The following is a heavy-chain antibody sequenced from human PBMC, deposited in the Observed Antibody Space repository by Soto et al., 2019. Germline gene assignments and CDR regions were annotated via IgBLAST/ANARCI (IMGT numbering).Heavy chain of an antibody. D-gene: IGHD5-18*01. CDR2: INHSGST. Sequence: QVQLQQWGAGLLKPSETLSLTCAVYGGSFSGYYWSWIRQPPGKGLEWIGEINHSGSTNYNPSLKSRVTISVDTSKNQFSLKLSSVTAADTAVYYCARGGYVDTAMVKDIDYWGQGTLVTVSS. J-gene: IGHJ4*02. CDR3: ARGGYVDTAMVKDIDY. V-gene: IGHV4-34*01. CDR1: GGSFSGYY.